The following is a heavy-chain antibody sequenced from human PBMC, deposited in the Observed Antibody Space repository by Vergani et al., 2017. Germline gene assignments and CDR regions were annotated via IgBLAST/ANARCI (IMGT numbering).Heavy chain of an antibody. Sequence: QLQLQESGPGLVKPSETLSLTCTVSGDSISQSSYYWGWIRQPPGKGLEWIGSIYYSGRTSYNPSLKSRVTISVDTSKNRFSLKLRSVTAADTAVYYCARVVSYFDILTGYYKGPRYYFDYWGQGTLVTVSS. J-gene: IGHJ4*02. D-gene: IGHD3-9*01. V-gene: IGHV4-39*01. CDR1: GDSISQSSYY. CDR3: ARVVSYFDILTGYYKGPRYYFDY. CDR2: IYYSGRT.